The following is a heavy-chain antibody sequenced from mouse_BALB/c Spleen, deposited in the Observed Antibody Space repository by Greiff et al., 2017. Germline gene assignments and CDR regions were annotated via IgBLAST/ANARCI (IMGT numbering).Heavy chain of an antibody. J-gene: IGHJ4*01. Sequence: EVQRVESGGGLVKPGGSLKLSCAASGFTFSSYTMSWVRQTPEKRLEWVATISSGGSYTYYPDSVKGRFTISRDNAKNTLYLQMSSLKSEDTAMYYCTREGLRSSYAMDYWGQGTSVTVSS. CDR2: ISSGGSYT. CDR1: GFTFSSYT. D-gene: IGHD1-1*01. V-gene: IGHV5-6-4*01. CDR3: TREGLRSSYAMDY.